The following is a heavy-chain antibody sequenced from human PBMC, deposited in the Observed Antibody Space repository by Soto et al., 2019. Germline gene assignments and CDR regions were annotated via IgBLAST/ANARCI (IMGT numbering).Heavy chain of an antibody. Sequence: HPGGSLRLSCTASGFTLGDYAMSWFRQAPGKGLEWVGFIRSKAYGGTTEYAASVKGRFTISRDDSKSIAYLQMNSLKTEDTAVYYCTRERYSNYGYYGMDVWGQGTTVTVSS. CDR1: GFTLGDYA. J-gene: IGHJ6*02. D-gene: IGHD4-4*01. CDR3: TRERYSNYGYYGMDV. CDR2: IRSKAYGGTT. V-gene: IGHV3-49*03.